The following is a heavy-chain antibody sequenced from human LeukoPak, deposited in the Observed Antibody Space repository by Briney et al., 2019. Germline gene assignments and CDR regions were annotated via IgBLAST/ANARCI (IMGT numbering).Heavy chain of an antibody. J-gene: IGHJ4*02. Sequence: PGGSLRLSCAASGFTFSNAWMSWVRQAPGKGLEWVSAISDSGITTYYADSVKGRFTISRDNSKNTLYLQMNSLRAEDTAVYYCVKLTRGYCSGGSCYSDYWGQGTLVTVSS. D-gene: IGHD2-15*01. CDR2: ISDSGITT. V-gene: IGHV3-23*01. CDR3: VKLTRGYCSGGSCYSDY. CDR1: GFTFSNAW.